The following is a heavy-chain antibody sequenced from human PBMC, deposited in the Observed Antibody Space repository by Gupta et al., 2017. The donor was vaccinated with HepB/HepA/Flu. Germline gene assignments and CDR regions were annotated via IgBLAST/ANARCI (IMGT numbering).Heavy chain of an antibody. J-gene: IGHJ4*02. CDR3: ARGNWEPLEN. V-gene: IGHV4-4*02. Sequence: QLQLQESCSGLAEPSGTLSLTRAVSGGSITNHNWCTWVRQPPGQGLEWIGEITLDGRTNYNPSLKSRVTMSVDKSKNQFSLKLTSVTAADTAVYYCARGNWEPLENWCQGTLVTVSS. CDR1: GGSITNHNW. CDR2: ITLDGRT. D-gene: IGHD1-26*01.